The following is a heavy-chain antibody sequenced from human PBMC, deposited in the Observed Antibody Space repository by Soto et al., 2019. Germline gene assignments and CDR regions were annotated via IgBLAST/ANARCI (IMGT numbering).Heavy chain of an antibody. CDR1: GFTFSSYW. D-gene: IGHD2-2*01. J-gene: IGHJ4*02. CDR3: AKNPGPSVVPAANLADY. V-gene: IGHV3-7*01. CDR2: IKQDGSEK. Sequence: EVQLVESGGGLVQPGGSLRLSCAASGFTFSSYWMSWVRQAPGKGLEWVANIKQDGSEKYYVDSVKGRFTISRDNAKNSLYLQMNSLRAEDTAVYYCAKNPGPSVVPAANLADYWGQGTLVTVSS.